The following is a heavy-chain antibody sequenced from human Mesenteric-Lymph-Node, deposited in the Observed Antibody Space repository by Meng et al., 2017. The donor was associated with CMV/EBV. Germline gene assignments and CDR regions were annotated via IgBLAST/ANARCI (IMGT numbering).Heavy chain of an antibody. CDR2: IYHSGST. CDR1: GGSISNSDYY. J-gene: IGHJ5*02. V-gene: IGHV4-39*01. D-gene: IGHD2-15*01. Sequence: SETLSLTCTVSGGSISNSDYYWGWVRQPPGKGLEWIGIIYHSGSTSYNPSLKSRVTISVDASENQFSLKLRSVTAADTAVYYCARRYWFDPWGQGTLVTVSS. CDR3: ARRYWFDP.